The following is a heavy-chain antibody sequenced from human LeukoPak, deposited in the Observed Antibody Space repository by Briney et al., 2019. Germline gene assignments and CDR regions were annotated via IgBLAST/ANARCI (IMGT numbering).Heavy chain of an antibody. V-gene: IGHV4-34*01. CDR3: ARERHGHPFDS. J-gene: IGHJ4*02. CDR2: INHSGST. CDR1: GFTFSDYN. Sequence: GSLRLSCAASGFTFSDYNVRWIRQPPGKGLEWIGEINHSGSTNYNPSLKSRVTISVDTSKNQFSLKLSSVTAADTAVYYCARERHGHPFDSWGQGTLVTVSS.